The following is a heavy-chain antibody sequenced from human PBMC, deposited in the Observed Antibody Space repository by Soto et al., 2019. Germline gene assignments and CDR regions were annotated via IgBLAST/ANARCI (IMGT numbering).Heavy chain of an antibody. V-gene: IGHV3-21*01. CDR1: GFTFSSYS. CDR3: ARDAVTKARPYYYGIDV. Sequence: GGSLRLSCAASGFTFSSYSMNWVRQAPGKGLEWVSSISSSSSYIYYADSVKGRFTISRDNAKNSLYLQMNSLRAEDTAVYYCARDAVTKARPYYYGIDVWGQGTTVTVYS. J-gene: IGHJ6*02. CDR2: ISSSSSYI. D-gene: IGHD4-17*01.